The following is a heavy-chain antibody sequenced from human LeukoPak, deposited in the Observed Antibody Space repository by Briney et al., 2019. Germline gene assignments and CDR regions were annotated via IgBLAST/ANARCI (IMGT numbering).Heavy chain of an antibody. CDR3: ARVVGATEDY. J-gene: IGHJ4*02. V-gene: IGHV4-34*01. CDR2: INHSGST. CDR1: GGSSSGYY. Sequence: SETLSLTGAVYGGSSSGYYWSWIRQPPGKGLEWIGEINHSGSTNYNPSLKSRVTISVDTSKNQFSLKLSSVTAADTAVYYCARVVGATEDYWGQGTLVTVSS. D-gene: IGHD1-26*01.